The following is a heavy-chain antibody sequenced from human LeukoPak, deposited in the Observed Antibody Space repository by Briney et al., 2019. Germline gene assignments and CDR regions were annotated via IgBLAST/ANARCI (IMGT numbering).Heavy chain of an antibody. CDR2: IYSGGST. J-gene: IGHJ6*02. CDR1: AVKGRGGY. CDR3: ARDQSGMDV. Sequence: GGSLRLSSGARAVKGRGGYESWARWAPGKGLEWVSVIYSGGSTYYADSVKGRFTISRDNSKNTLYLQMNSLRAEDTAVYYCARDQSGMDVWGQGTTVTVSS. V-gene: IGHV3-66*02.